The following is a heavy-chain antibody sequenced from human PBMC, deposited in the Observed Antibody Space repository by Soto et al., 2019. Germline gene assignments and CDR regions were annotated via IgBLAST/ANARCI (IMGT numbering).Heavy chain of an antibody. D-gene: IGHD6-19*01. J-gene: IGHJ5*02. CDR3: TREQSDDNYFDP. V-gene: IGHV4-61*08. CDR2: INYIGGT. CDR1: GAALSSGGYF. Sequence: QVKLQQSGPGLVKPSETLSLTCTVSGAALSSGGYFYTWVRQPPGKGLEWLGNINYIGGTNYNPSLKSRVTISLNKSKSKFSLRLISVTAADTAVYYCTREQSDDNYFDPWGQGTLVTVSS.